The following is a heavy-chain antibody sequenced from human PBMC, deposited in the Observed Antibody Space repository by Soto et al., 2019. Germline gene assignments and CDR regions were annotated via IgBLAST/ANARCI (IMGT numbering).Heavy chain of an antibody. D-gene: IGHD3-3*01. Sequence: EVQLVESGGGLVQPGRSLRLSCEASGFTFDDDAFHWVRQTPGKGLEWVAAITWNSGKINYADSVKGRFTISRDNAKISLYVQMDSLRAEDTALYYCVRGFWSGSDDYWGQGTLVTVSS. V-gene: IGHV3-9*01. CDR1: GFTFDDDA. CDR3: VRGFWSGSDDY. CDR2: ITWNSGKI. J-gene: IGHJ4*02.